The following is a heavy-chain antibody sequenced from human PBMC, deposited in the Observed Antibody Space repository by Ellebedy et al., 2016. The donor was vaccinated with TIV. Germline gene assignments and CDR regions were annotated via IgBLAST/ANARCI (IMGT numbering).Heavy chain of an antibody. V-gene: IGHV3-30-3*02. CDR3: AKRRIVGSTKDAFDI. D-gene: IGHD1-26*01. CDR1: GFTFSDYT. J-gene: IGHJ3*02. Sequence: PGGSLRLSCAASGFTFSDYTMFWVRQAPGTGLEWVAVFSYDGSTKFYADSVKGRFTISRDNSKNTLYLQMNSLRAEDTAVYYCAKRRIVGSTKDAFDIWGQGTVVTVSS. CDR2: FSYDGSTK.